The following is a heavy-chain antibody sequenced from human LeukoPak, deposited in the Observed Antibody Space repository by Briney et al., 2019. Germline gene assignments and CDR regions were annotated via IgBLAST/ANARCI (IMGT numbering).Heavy chain of an antibody. J-gene: IGHJ1*01. CDR3: VVGGAGGGYFPN. D-gene: IGHD3-16*01. V-gene: IGHV3-7*01. CDR2: MKEDGSDE. CDR1: DFSFSLSS. Sequence: GGSLRLSCAVSDFSFSLSSMSWVRQAAGKGLEWVAKMKEDGSDEKYVDSVKGRFTISRDNAKNSLYLQMNSLRHEDTAVYFCVVGGAGGGYFPNWGQGSLVIVSS.